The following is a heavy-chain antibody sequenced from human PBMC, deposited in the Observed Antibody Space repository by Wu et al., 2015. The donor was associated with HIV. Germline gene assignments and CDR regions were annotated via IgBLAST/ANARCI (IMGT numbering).Heavy chain of an antibody. D-gene: IGHD3-3*01. CDR2: ISGYSANT. V-gene: IGHV1-18*01. Sequence: QAQMVQSGAEVKKPGASAKVSCKASGYTFTSHGITWVRQAPGQGLEWMGWISGYSANTNYAQKFQGRVTMTTDTSTSTGYMELRSLRSDDTAVYYCARAGFMIFGVVTTKAYYMDVWGKGTTVTVSS. CDR3: ARAGFMIFGVVTTKAYYMDV. CDR1: GYTFTSHG. J-gene: IGHJ6*03.